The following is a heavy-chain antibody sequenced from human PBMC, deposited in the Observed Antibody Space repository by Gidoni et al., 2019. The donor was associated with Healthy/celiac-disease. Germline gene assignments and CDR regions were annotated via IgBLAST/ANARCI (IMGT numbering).Heavy chain of an antibody. CDR1: GYTCDDYA. V-gene: IGHV3-9*01. J-gene: IGHJ3*02. CDR3: AKAVRTYAFDI. CDR2: ISWNSGSI. Sequence: EVPLVESGGGLVQPGRSLRLSCAASGYTCDDYAMHWVRQAPGKGLEWVSGISWNSGSIGYADSVKGRFTISRDNAKNSLYLQMNSLRAEDTALYYCAKAVRTYAFDIWGQGTMVTVSS.